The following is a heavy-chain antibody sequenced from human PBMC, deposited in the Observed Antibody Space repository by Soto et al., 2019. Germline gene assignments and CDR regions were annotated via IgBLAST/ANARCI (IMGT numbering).Heavy chain of an antibody. V-gene: IGHV3-21*01. J-gene: IGHJ3*02. D-gene: IGHD3-22*01. Sequence: PGGSLRLSCAASGFTFSGHVMSWVRQAPGKGLEWVSGISSSSSCTYYADSVKGRFTISRDNAKNSLYLQMNSLRAEDTAVYYCARVYYYDSSGLLIWGQGTMVTVSS. CDR2: ISSSSSCT. CDR3: ARVYYYDSSGLLI. CDR1: GFTFSGHV.